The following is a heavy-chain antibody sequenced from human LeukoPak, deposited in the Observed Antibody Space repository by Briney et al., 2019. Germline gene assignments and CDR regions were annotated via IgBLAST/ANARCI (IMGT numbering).Heavy chain of an antibody. D-gene: IGHD1-7*01. Sequence: ASVKVSCKSSGHTFTSSGFTWVRQAPGQGLEWLGWVSAYNHKTDYAQKLQGRVTMTADTSTDTVYMELRSLRSDDTAMYYCARDRKDWNYGDYWGQGTLVTVSS. V-gene: IGHV1-18*01. CDR2: VSAYNHKT. CDR3: ARDRKDWNYGDY. CDR1: GHTFTSSG. J-gene: IGHJ4*02.